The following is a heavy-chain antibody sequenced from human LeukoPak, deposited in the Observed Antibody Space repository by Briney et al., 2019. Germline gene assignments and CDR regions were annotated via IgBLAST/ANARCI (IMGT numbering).Heavy chain of an antibody. CDR2: ISGSGGST. D-gene: IGHD3-3*01. Sequence: GGSLRLSCAASGLTFSSHAMTWVRQAPGKGLEWVSAISGSGGSTYYGDSVKGRFTISRDNSKNTLYLQMNSLRAEDTAIYYCAKGSGYYNYYYYNMVVWGQGTTVTVSS. V-gene: IGHV3-23*02. CDR1: GLTFSSHA. J-gene: IGHJ6*02. CDR3: AKGSGYYNYYYYNMVV.